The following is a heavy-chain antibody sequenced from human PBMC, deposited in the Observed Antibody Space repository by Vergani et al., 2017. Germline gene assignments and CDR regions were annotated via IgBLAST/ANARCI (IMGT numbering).Heavy chain of an antibody. CDR3: AKDLGTPSGGGWFDP. V-gene: IGHV3-9*02. D-gene: IGHD3-10*01. CDR2: ISWNSNSI. J-gene: IGHJ5*02. CDR1: GFTSAGYA. Sequence: EVQLEESGGGLVLPGSSLRLSCVASGFTSAGYAINWVRQAPGKGLEWVSGISWNSNSIGYADSVKGGFTISRDNAKNSLYLQMNSLRAEDTALYYCAKDLGTPSGGGWFDPWGQGALFTVSS.